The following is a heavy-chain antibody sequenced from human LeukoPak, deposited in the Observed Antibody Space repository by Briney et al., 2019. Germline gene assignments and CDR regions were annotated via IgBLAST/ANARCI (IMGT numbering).Heavy chain of an antibody. Sequence: SETLSLTCTVSGDSMNSHYWSWIRQPPGKGLEWIGYISYIGSTNYNPSLKSRVTISVDTSKNQFPLRLSSVTAADTAVYYCARDPTTVTKGLDIWGQGTMVTVSS. CDR3: ARDPTTVTKGLDI. CDR1: GDSMNSHY. CDR2: ISYIGST. V-gene: IGHV4-59*11. J-gene: IGHJ3*02. D-gene: IGHD4-17*01.